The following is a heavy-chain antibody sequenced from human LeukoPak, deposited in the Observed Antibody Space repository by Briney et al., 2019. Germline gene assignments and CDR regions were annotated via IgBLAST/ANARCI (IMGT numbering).Heavy chain of an antibody. D-gene: IGHD6-6*01. CDR3: ATDSAYSSSSY. CDR1: GYTFTGYY. Sequence: ASVTVSCKASGYTFTGYYMHWVRQAPGQGLEWMGRINPNSGGTNYAQKFQGRVTMTRDTSISTAYMELSRLRSEDTAVYYCATDSAYSSSSYWGQGTLVTVSS. CDR2: INPNSGGT. V-gene: IGHV1-2*06. J-gene: IGHJ4*02.